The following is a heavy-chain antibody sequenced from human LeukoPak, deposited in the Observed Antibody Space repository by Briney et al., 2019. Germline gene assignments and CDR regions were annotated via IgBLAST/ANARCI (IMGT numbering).Heavy chain of an antibody. CDR1: GGSFSGYY. V-gene: IGHV4-34*01. Sequence: SETLSLTCAVYGGSFSGYYWSWIRQPPGKGLEWIGEINHSGSTNYNLSLKSRVTISVDTSKNQFSLKLSSVTAADTAVYYCARGLGADPPFDYWGQGTLVTVSS. D-gene: IGHD4/OR15-4a*01. J-gene: IGHJ4*02. CDR2: INHSGST. CDR3: ARGLGADPPFDY.